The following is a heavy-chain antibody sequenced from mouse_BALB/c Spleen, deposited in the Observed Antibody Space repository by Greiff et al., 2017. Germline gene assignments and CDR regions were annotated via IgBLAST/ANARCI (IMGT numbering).Heavy chain of an antibody. Sequence: DVQLVESGGGLVQPGGSRKLSCAASGFTFSSFGMHWVRQAPEKGLEWVAYISSGSSTIYYADTVKGRFTISRDNPKNTLFLQMTSLRSEDTAMYYCARGHYDYAWFAYWGQGTLVTVSA. CDR1: GFTFSSFG. V-gene: IGHV5-17*02. J-gene: IGHJ3*01. CDR2: ISSGSSTI. D-gene: IGHD2-4*01. CDR3: ARGHYDYAWFAY.